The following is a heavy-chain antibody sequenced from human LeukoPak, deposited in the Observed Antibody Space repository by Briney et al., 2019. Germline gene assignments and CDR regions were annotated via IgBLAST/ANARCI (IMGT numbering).Heavy chain of an antibody. CDR3: ARVGSGRDYYDRSGYYPAFDY. V-gene: IGHV3-53*01. Sequence: GGSLRLSCAASGFTVSSNYMSWVRQAPGKGLEWVSVIYSGGSTYYADSVKGRFTISRDNSKNTLYLQMNSLRAEDTAVYYCARVGSGRDYYDRSGYYPAFDYWGQGTLVTVSS. CDR2: IYSGGST. J-gene: IGHJ4*02. CDR1: GFTVSSNY. D-gene: IGHD3-22*01.